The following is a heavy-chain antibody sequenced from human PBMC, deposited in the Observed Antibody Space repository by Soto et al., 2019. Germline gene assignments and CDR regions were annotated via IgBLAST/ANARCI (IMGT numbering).Heavy chain of an antibody. D-gene: IGHD4-17*01. CDR3: ARGPTVTMLHAFDI. CDR2: IYSGGST. V-gene: IGHV3-53*01. CDR1: GFTVSSNY. J-gene: IGHJ3*02. Sequence: EVQLVESGGGLIQPGGSLRLSCAASGFTVSSNYMSWVRQAPGKGLEWVSVIYSGGSTYYADSVKGRFTISRDNSKNTLYLQMDSLRAEDTAVYYCARGPTVTMLHAFDIWGQGTMVTVSS.